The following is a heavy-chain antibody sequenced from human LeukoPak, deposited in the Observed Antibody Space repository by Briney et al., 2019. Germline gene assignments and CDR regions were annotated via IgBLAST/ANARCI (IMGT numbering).Heavy chain of an antibody. CDR3: ARGPAAIPWHLRFDY. V-gene: IGHV3-48*02. J-gene: IGHJ4*02. CDR1: GFTFSSYS. CDR2: SSSSSSTI. Sequence: PGGSLRLSCGASGFTFSSYSMNWVRQAPGKGLEWVSYSSSSSSTISYADSVKGRFTISRDNAKNSLYLQMNSLRDEDTAVYYCARGPAAIPWHLRFDYWGQGTLVTVSS. D-gene: IGHD2-2*02.